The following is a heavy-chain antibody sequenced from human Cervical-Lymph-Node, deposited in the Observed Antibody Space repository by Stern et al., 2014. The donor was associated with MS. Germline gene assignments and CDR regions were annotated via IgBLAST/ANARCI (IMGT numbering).Heavy chain of an antibody. Sequence: QVQLVQSGGGVKKPGASVKVSCKTSGYTFTDYGVTWGRLAPGQGLEWMGWISDHNGVTNDVRNLQDRVTITTDTSTNTAYLELRSLRAYDTAIYYCARDRANYGVFDYWGQGIRVTVSA. V-gene: IGHV1-18*01. J-gene: IGHJ4*02. CDR1: GYTFTDYG. CDR3: ARDRANYGVFDY. D-gene: IGHD4-17*01. CDR2: ISDHNGVT.